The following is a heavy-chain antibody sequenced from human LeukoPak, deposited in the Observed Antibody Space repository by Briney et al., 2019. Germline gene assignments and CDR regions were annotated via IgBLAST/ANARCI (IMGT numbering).Heavy chain of an antibody. Sequence: SETLSLTCTVSGGSISSGGYYWSWIRQHPGKGLEWIGYIYYSGSTYYNPSLKSRITISVDTSKNQFSLKLSSVTAADTAVYYCAGHHPRNTVDFWGQGTLVTVSS. D-gene: IGHD2-8*02. CDR1: GGSISSGGYY. V-gene: IGHV4-31*03. J-gene: IGHJ4*02. CDR2: IYYSGST. CDR3: AGHHPRNTVDF.